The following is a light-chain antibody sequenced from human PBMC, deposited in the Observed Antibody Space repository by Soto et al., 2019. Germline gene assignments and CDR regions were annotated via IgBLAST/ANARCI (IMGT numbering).Light chain of an antibody. J-gene: IGKJ1*01. CDR3: QQYLSYPLA. V-gene: IGKV1-5*03. Sequence: DIQMTQSPSILSASVGDRVTITCRASQSIDIWLAWYQQKPGKAPKLLIQRASSLESGIPSRFSGSGSGTQFTLTISSLHPDDFASYHCQQYLSYPLAFGQGTKVEI. CDR1: QSIDIW. CDR2: RAS.